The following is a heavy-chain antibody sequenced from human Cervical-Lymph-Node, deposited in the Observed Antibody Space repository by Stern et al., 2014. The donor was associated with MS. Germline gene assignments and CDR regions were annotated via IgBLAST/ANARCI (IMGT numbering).Heavy chain of an antibody. J-gene: IGHJ4*02. Sequence: QVQLVQSGAEVKKPGASVKVSCKASGHTFLMYTISWVRQAPGQGLEWMGWISAYDGNTNFAQKFQGRVTMTTDTSTSTAYLELGNLRSDDTAVYYCARGPVLPAGPFDHWGQGTLVTVSS. CDR3: ARGPVLPAGPFDH. D-gene: IGHD2-2*01. CDR1: GHTFLMYT. CDR2: ISAYDGNT. V-gene: IGHV1-18*01.